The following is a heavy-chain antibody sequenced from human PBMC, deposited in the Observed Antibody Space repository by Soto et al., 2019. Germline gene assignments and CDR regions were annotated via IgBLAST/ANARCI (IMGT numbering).Heavy chain of an antibody. CDR2: IYYSGST. V-gene: IGHV4-30-4*01. D-gene: IGHD6-19*01. J-gene: IGHJ4*02. CDR1: GGSISSGDYY. Sequence: SETLSLTCTVSGGSISSGDYYWSWIRQPPGKGLEWIGYIYYSGSTYYNPSLKSRVTISVDTSKNQFSLKLSSVTAADTAVYYCARDLDTSGWPDYWGQGSLVTVSS. CDR3: ARDLDTSGWPDY.